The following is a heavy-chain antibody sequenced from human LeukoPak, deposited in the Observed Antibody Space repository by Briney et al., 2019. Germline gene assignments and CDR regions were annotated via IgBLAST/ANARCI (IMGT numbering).Heavy chain of an antibody. Sequence: SGGSLRLSCAASGFTFSSYEMNWVRQAPGKGLEWVSYISRSGSTIYYADSVKGRFTISRDNAKNSLYLQMNSLRAEDTAVYYCARAYYDFWSGYYYYYMDVWGKGTTVTVSS. CDR2: ISRSGSTI. D-gene: IGHD3-3*01. V-gene: IGHV3-48*03. CDR1: GFTFSSYE. J-gene: IGHJ6*03. CDR3: ARAYYDFWSGYYYYYMDV.